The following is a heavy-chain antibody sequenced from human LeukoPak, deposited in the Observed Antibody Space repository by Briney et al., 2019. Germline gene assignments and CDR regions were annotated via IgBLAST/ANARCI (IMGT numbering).Heavy chain of an antibody. J-gene: IGHJ3*02. CDR2: INYSGST. Sequence: PSETLSLTRSVSGGSISGYYWNWIRQPPGKGLEWIGYINYSGSTDYNPSLKSRVTISVDTSKNQFSLNLSSVTAADTAVYYCARDLGDYYDSSGYYSDAFDIWGQGTMVTVSS. V-gene: IGHV4-59*01. CDR1: GGSISGYY. CDR3: ARDLGDYYDSSGYYSDAFDI. D-gene: IGHD3-22*01.